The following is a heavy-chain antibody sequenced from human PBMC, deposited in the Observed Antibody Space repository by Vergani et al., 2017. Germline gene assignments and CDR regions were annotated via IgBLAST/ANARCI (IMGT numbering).Heavy chain of an antibody. CDR3: AIDRRSMVRGTLCY. CDR1: GYTLTELS. CDR2: FDPEDGET. D-gene: IGHD3-10*01. Sequence: QVQLVQFGAEVKKPGASAKVSCKVPGYTLTELSMHWVRPAPGKGLEWMVVFDPEDGETIYAQKFQGRVTMTEDTSTDTAYMELSSLRSEDTAVYYCAIDRRSMVRGTLCYWGQGTLVTVSS. V-gene: IGHV1-24*01. J-gene: IGHJ4*02.